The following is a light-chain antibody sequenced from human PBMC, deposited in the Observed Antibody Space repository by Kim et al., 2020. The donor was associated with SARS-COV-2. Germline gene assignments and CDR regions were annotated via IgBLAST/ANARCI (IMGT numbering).Light chain of an antibody. J-gene: IGKJ2*01. Sequence: IVFPPSPGTLSVSPGERATLSCRASRTVSNTYLAWYQQKPGQAPRLLIFGTSSRATGIPDRFSGSGSGTDFTLTISRLEPEDFAVYYCHQYGSTPRTFGQGTKLEI. CDR1: RTVSNTY. V-gene: IGKV3-20*01. CDR2: GTS. CDR3: HQYGSTPRT.